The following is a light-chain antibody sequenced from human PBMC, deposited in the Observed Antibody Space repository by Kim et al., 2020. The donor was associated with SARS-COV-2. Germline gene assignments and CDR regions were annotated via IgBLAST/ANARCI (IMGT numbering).Light chain of an antibody. J-gene: IGLJ2*01. CDR2: EVS. V-gene: IGLV2-8*01. CDR3: SSYAGSNNLV. CDR1: SSDVGGYTY. Sequence: SVTMSCTGTSSDVGGYTYVSWYQQHPGKAPKLMIYEVSKRPSGVPDRFSGSKSGNTASLTVSGLQAEDEADYYCSSYAGSNNLVFGGGTQLTVL.